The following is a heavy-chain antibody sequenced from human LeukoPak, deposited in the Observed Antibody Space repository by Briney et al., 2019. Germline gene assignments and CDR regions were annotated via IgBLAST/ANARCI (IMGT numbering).Heavy chain of an antibody. V-gene: IGHV4-4*07. CDR2: IYTSGST. J-gene: IGHJ6*03. CDR3: ARVIFSVAGTGEYYYYYMDV. CDR1: GGSISSYY. Sequence: SETLSLTCTVSGGSISSYYWSWIRQPAGKGLEWIGGIYTSGSTNYNPSLKSRVTISVDTSKNQFSLKLSSVTAADTAVYYCARVIFSVAGTGEYYYYYMDVWGKGTTVTVSS. D-gene: IGHD6-19*01.